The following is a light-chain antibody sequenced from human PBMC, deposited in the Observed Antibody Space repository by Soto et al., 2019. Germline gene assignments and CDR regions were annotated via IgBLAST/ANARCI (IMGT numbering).Light chain of an antibody. J-gene: IGLJ3*02. CDR1: RSNIGSNY. Sequence: QLVLTQPPSASGTPGQRVTISCSGSRSNIGSNYVYWYQQLPGTAPKLLIYRNNQRPSGVPDRFSGSKSGNSASLAINGLRSEDEADYYCAAWDDSLSGPLFGGGTKVTV. CDR2: RNN. CDR3: AAWDDSLSGPL. V-gene: IGLV1-47*01.